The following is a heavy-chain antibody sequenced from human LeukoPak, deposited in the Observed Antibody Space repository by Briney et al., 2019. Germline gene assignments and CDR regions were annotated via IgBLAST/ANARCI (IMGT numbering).Heavy chain of an antibody. CDR1: GFNFNMFA. J-gene: IGHJ4*02. V-gene: IGHV3-23*01. D-gene: IGHD2-8*01. CDR3: AKEQRIRHCSEGVCMEGYYFDY. Sequence: PGGSLRLSCRGSGFNFNMFAMNWVRQAPGQGLEWVSGLSRGGETTNYADSVKGRFTISRDMSKNMVFLQMNRLRPEETAVYYCAKEQRIRHCSEGVCMEGYYFDYWGQGSLVTVSS. CDR2: LSRGGETT.